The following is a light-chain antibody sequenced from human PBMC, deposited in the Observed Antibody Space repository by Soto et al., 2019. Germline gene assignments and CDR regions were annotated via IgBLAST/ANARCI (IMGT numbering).Light chain of an antibody. V-gene: IGKV4-1*01. J-gene: IGKJ4*01. CDR3: QQYYGAPLT. CDR2: WAS. CDR1: QSVLYSSNNKNY. Sequence: DIVMTQSPDSLAVSLGERATINCKSSQSVLYSSNNKNYLVWYQQKPGQPPKLLISWASTRESGVPDRFSGSGSGTDFTLTISSLQAEDVALYYCQQYYGAPLTFGGGTKVQIK.